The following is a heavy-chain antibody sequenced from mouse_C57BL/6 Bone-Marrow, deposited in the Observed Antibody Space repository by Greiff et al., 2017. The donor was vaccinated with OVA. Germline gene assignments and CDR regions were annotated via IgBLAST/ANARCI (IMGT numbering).Heavy chain of an antibody. Sequence: EVKLVESGEGLVKPGGSLKLSCAASGFTFSSYAMSWVRQTPEKRLEWVAYISSGGDYIYYADTVKGRFTISRDNARNTLYLQMSSLKSEDTAMYYCTRDAFITTGGAMDYWGQGTSVTVSS. D-gene: IGHD1-2*01. V-gene: IGHV5-9-1*02. CDR1: GFTFSSYA. CDR3: TRDAFITTGGAMDY. CDR2: ISSGGDYI. J-gene: IGHJ4*01.